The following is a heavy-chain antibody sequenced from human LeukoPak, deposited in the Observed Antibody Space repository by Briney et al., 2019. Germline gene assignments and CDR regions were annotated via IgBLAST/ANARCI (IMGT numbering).Heavy chain of an antibody. J-gene: IGHJ3*02. D-gene: IGHD3-10*01. Sequence: SETLSLTCTLSGGSSSSSSYYWGWIRQPPGKGLEWIGSIYYSGSTYCHPSLKRRVTISVDTSKNPFSLKLSSVTAADTAVYYCARQDPPPGMKAFDIWGQGTMVTVSS. CDR2: IYYSGST. V-gene: IGHV4-39*01. CDR1: GGSSSSSSYY. CDR3: ARQDPPPGMKAFDI.